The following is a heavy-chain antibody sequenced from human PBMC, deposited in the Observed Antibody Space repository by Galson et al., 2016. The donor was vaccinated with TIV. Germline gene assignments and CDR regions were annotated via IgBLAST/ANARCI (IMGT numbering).Heavy chain of an antibody. CDR2: IIPMFGTA. CDR3: AKDRNTAFDTHYSYYGLDV. Sequence: SCKASGGTFSSYVIKWVRQAPGQGLEWMGEIIPMFGTANYAQKFQGRVTITADESTSTAYMELRSLRSEDTAVYYCAKDRNTAFDTHYSYYGLDVWGQGTTVIVSS. D-gene: IGHD5-18*01. J-gene: IGHJ6*02. CDR1: GGTFSSYV. V-gene: IGHV1-69*01.